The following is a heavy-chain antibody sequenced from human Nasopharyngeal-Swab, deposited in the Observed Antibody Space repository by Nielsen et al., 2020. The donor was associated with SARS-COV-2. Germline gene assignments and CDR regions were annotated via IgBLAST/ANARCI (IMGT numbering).Heavy chain of an antibody. CDR1: GFTFSNAW. Sequence: GGSLRLSCAASGFTFSNAWMSWVRQAPGTGLEWVAAIVGSGDNSGSGGSTYYADSVKGRFTISRDNSKNTLSLQMNSLRAEDTAVYYCAKDLRGPYFFWGQGTLVTVSS. V-gene: IGHV3-23*01. D-gene: IGHD2/OR15-2a*01. CDR2: IVGSGDNSGSGGST. CDR3: AKDLRGPYFF. J-gene: IGHJ4*02.